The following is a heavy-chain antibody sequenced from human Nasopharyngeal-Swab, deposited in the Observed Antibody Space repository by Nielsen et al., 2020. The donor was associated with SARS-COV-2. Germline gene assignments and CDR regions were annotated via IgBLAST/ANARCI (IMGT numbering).Heavy chain of an antibody. CDR2: IGDKDHNYAT. CDR1: GFIFSASA. CDR3: TTDFYFDY. Sequence: GGSLRLSCAASGFIFSASAIHWVRQASGKGLEWVGRIGDKDHNYATICGASVQGRFTISRDDSKNTAFLQMDSLKTEDTALYYCTTDFYFDYWGQGTLVTVSS. J-gene: IGHJ4*02. V-gene: IGHV3-73*01.